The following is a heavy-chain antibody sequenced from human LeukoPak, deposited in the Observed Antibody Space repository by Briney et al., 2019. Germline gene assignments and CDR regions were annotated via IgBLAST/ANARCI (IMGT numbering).Heavy chain of an antibody. CDR2: INPSGGST. CDR1: GYTFTSYY. V-gene: IGHV1-46*01. D-gene: IGHD6-13*01. CDR3: ARDNWIAAAGHFDY. J-gene: IGHJ4*02. Sequence: ASVTVSCKASGYTFTSYYMHWVRQAPGQGLEWMGIINPSGGSTSYAQKFQGRVTMTRDTSTSTVYMELRSLRSDDTAVYYCARDNWIAAAGHFDYWGQGTLVTVSS.